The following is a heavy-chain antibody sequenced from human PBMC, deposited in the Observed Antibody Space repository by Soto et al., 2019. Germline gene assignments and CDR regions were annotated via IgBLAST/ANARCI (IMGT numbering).Heavy chain of an antibody. CDR3: ARGPYYDCWSCYYSRLGEYYMDV. J-gene: IGHJ6*03. Sequence: QVQLVQSGAEVKKPGASVKVSCKASGYTFTGYYMHWVRQAPGQGLEWMGWINPNSGGTNYAQKFQGWVTKTRDTSISTSYMDLSRLRSDDTAVYYCARGPYYDCWSCYYSRLGEYYMDVWGKGTTVTVSS. D-gene: IGHD3-3*01. V-gene: IGHV1-2*04. CDR1: GYTFTGYY. CDR2: INPNSGGT.